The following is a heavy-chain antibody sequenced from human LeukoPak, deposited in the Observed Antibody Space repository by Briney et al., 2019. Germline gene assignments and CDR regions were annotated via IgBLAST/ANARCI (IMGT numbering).Heavy chain of an antibody. J-gene: IGHJ4*02. CDR2: IRYDGSNK. D-gene: IGHD3-22*01. CDR3: AKDSYYYDSSGYYYDY. CDR1: GFTFSSYG. Sequence: PGGSLRLSCAASGFTFSSYGLHWVRQAPGKGLEWVAFIRYDGSNKYYADSVKDRFTISRDNSKNTLYLQMNSLRAEDTAVYYCAKDSYYYDSSGYYYDYWGQGTLVTVSS. V-gene: IGHV3-30*02.